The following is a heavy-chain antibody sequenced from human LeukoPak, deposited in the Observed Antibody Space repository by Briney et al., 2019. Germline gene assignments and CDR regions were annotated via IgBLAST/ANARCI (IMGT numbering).Heavy chain of an antibody. CDR3: ARAWGSHRDFDY. Sequence: ASVKVSCKASGYTFTGYYMHWVRQAPGQGLEWMGWINPNSGGTNYAQKFQGRVTMTRDTSISTAYMELSSLRSDDTAVYYCARAWGSHRDFDYWGQGTLVTVSS. D-gene: IGHD3-16*02. CDR1: GYTFTGYY. J-gene: IGHJ4*02. V-gene: IGHV1-2*02. CDR2: INPNSGGT.